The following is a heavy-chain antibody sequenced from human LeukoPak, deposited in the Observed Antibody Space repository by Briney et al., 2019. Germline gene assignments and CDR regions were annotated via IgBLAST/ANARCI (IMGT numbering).Heavy chain of an antibody. CDR2: ISYDGSNK. D-gene: IGHD3-3*01. Sequence: HPGGSLRLSCAASGFTFSSYAMHWVRQAPGKGLEWVAVISYDGSNKYYADSVKGRFTISRDNSKNTLYLQMNSLRAEDTAVYYCAKGPYSTIFGVVTWFDPWGQGTLVTVSS. V-gene: IGHV3-30-3*01. CDR3: AKGPYSTIFGVVTWFDP. J-gene: IGHJ5*02. CDR1: GFTFSSYA.